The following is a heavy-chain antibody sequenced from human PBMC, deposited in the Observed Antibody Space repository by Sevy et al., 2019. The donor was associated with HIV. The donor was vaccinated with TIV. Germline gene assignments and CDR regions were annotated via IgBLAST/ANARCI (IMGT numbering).Heavy chain of an antibody. CDR3: ARNRRQQLVLEDWFDP. Sequence: SETLSLTCTVSGGSISSSSYYWGWIRQPPGKGLEWIGSIYYIGSTYYNPSLKSRVTISVDTSKNQFSLKLSSVTAADTAVYYCARNRRQQLVLEDWFDPWGQGTLVTVSS. D-gene: IGHD6-13*01. CDR2: IYYIGST. J-gene: IGHJ5*02. V-gene: IGHV4-39*01. CDR1: GGSISSSSYY.